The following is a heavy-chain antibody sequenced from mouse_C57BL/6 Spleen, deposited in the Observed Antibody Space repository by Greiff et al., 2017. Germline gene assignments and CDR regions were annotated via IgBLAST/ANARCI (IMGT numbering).Heavy chain of an antibody. CDR3: ARSGYYKGDYFDY. D-gene: IGHD2-12*01. CDR2: ISSGSSTI. CDR1: GFTFSDYG. Sequence: EVQLVESGGGLVKPGGSLKLSCAASGFTFSDYGMHWVRQAPEKGLEWVAYISSGSSTIYYADTVKGRFTISRDNAKNTLFLQMTSLRSEDTAMYYCARSGYYKGDYFDYWGQGTTLTVSS. V-gene: IGHV5-17*01. J-gene: IGHJ2*01.